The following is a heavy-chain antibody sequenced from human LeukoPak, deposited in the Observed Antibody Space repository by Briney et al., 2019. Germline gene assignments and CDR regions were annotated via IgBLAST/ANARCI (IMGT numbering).Heavy chain of an antibody. J-gene: IGHJ4*02. CDR3: ARSRLAVAVVIFDY. CDR2: IYYSGST. D-gene: IGHD6-19*01. Sequence: SETLSLTCTVSGGSISSYYWSWIRQPPGKGLEWIGYIYYSGSTNYNPSLKSRVTISVDTSKNQFSLKLSSVTAADTAVYYCARSRLAVAVVIFDYWGQGTLVTVSS. V-gene: IGHV4-59*12. CDR1: GGSISSYY.